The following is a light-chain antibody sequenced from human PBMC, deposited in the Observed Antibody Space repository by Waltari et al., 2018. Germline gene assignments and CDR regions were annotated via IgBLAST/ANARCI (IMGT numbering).Light chain of an antibody. CDR1: QSLVYSDGDTY. Sequence: DVVMTQSPLSLPVTLGQPASISCRSSQSLVYSDGDTYLNWFQQRPGQAPRRLIYKVSTRDSWVPDRFSGSDSGTDFTLKISRVEAEDVGLYYCMQGTHWPYTFGQGTRLEIK. CDR3: MQGTHWPYT. CDR2: KVS. V-gene: IGKV2-30*01. J-gene: IGKJ2*01.